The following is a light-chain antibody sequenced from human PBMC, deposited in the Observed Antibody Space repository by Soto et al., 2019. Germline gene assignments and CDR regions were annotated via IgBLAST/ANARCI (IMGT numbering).Light chain of an antibody. CDR1: SSNIGYNY. J-gene: IGLJ3*02. V-gene: IGLV1-47*02. CDR3: AACDDSLTWV. CDR2: SNN. Sequence: QTVVTQPPSASGTPGQRVTISCSGSSSNIGYNYVYWYQQVPGTAPKLLIYSNNQRPSGVPDRFSGSKSGTSASLAISGLRSEDEADYYCAACDDSLTWVFSGGTKLTVL.